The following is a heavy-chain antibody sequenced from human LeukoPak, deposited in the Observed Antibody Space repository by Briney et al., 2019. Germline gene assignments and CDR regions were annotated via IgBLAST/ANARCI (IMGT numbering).Heavy chain of an antibody. Sequence: PGGSLRLSCAVSVFTFDDYAMHWVRQAPGKGLEWVSLISGDGATTYYADSVKGRFTISRDNSKNSLYLQMNSLRTEDTALYYCANTPPSYGRWGQGTLVTVSS. CDR3: ANTPPSYGR. V-gene: IGHV3-43*02. CDR2: ISGDGATT. CDR1: VFTFDDYA. J-gene: IGHJ4*02. D-gene: IGHD1-14*01.